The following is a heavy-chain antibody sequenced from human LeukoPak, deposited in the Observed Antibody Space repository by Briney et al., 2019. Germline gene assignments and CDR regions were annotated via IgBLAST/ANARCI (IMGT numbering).Heavy chain of an antibody. CDR3: ARGSAGSGSYRVNWFDP. CDR1: GGSISSGGSY. V-gene: IGHV4-31*03. CDR2: IYYSGST. Sequence: PSETLSLTCTVSGGSISSGGSYWSWIRQHPEKGLEWIGFIYYSGSTYSNPSLKSRVTISIDTSKNQFSLKLSSVTAADTAIYYCARGSAGSGSYRVNWFDPWGQGTLVTVSS. J-gene: IGHJ5*02. D-gene: IGHD3-10*01.